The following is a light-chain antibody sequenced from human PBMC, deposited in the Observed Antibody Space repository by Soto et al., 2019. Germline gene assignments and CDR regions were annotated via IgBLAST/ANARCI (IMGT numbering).Light chain of an antibody. CDR2: STS. V-gene: IGKV3-20*01. CDR3: HPFGDSPQT. Sequence: EIVLTQSPGTLSLSPGARATLSCRASQSLSVSYIAWYQQKPGQAPRLLIYSTSTRDTGIPDTFSGRGSGTHFKLAISRLEPEDFAVYYCHPFGDSPQTFSQGTTVEV. CDR1: QSLSVSY. J-gene: IGKJ1*01.